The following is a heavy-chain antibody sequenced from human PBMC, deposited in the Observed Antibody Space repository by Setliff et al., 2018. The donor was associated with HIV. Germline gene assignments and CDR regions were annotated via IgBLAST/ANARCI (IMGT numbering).Heavy chain of an antibody. CDR1: GFTFSSYE. Sequence: GGSLRLSCAASGFTFSSYEMNWVRQAPGKGLEWVSYISSSGSTIYYADSVKGRFTISRDNAKNSLYLQMNSLRAEDTAVYYCARDSVTIFGVVPYYYYGMDVWGQGTTVTVSS. J-gene: IGHJ6*02. V-gene: IGHV3-48*03. CDR2: ISSSGSTI. CDR3: ARDSVTIFGVVPYYYYGMDV. D-gene: IGHD3-3*01.